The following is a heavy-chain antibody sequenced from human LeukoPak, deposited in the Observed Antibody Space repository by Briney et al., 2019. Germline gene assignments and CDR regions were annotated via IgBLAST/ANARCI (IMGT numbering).Heavy chain of an antibody. CDR3: ARVAHAFDI. J-gene: IGHJ3*02. Sequence: SQTLSLTCTVSGGSISSGDYCWSWIRQPPGKGLEWIGYIYYSGSTYYTPSLKSRVTISVDTSKNQFSLKLSSVTAADTAVYYCARVAHAFDIWGQGTMVTVSS. V-gene: IGHV4-30-4*01. CDR2: IYYSGST. CDR1: GGSISSGDYC.